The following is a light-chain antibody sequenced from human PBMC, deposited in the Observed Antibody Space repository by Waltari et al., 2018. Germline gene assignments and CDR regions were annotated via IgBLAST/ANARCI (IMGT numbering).Light chain of an antibody. CDR1: NIGSKN. J-gene: IGLJ1*01. V-gene: IGLV3-9*01. CDR3: QVWDSSTYYV. Sequence: SYELTQPLSVSVALGQTARITCGGNNIGSKNVHWYQQKPGQAPLLVIYRDSNRPSGIPERFSGANSGNTATLTISRAQAGDEADYYCQVWDSSTYYVFGTGTKVTVL. CDR2: RDS.